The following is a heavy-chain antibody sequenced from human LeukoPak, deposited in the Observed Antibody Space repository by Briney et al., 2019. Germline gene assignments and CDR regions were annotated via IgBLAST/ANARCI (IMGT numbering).Heavy chain of an antibody. CDR1: GYTFTGYY. V-gene: IGHV1-2*02. J-gene: IGHJ4*02. CDR2: INPNSGGT. CDR3: ANSHDPTVPTPVGY. D-gene: IGHD4-17*01. Sequence: ASVKVSCKASGYTFTGYYMHWVRQAPGQGLEWMGWINPNSGGTNYAQKFQGRVTMTRDTSISTAYMELSRLRSDDTAVYYCANSHDPTVPTPVGYWGQGTLVTVSS.